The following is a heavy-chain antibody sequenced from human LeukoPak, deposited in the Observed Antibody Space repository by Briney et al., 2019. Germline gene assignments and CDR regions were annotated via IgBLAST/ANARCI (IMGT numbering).Heavy chain of an antibody. J-gene: IGHJ4*02. V-gene: IGHV3-11*06. D-gene: IGHD6-19*01. CDR3: ARGPYSSGSSADY. CDR2: ISSSDTYT. CDR1: GFTFSDYY. Sequence: GGSLRLSCAASGFTFSDYYMSWIRQAPGKGREWVSYISSSDTYTNYADTVKGRFTISRDTAKNLLYLHINSLRAEDTAVYYCARGPYSSGSSADYWGQGTLVTVSS.